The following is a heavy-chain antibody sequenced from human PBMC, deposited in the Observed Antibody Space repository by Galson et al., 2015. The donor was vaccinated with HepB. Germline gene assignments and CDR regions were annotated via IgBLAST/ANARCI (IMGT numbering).Heavy chain of an antibody. CDR2: IIPMFGTA. D-gene: IGHD3-22*01. CDR1: GDTFITYA. Sequence: SVKVSCKASGDTFITYAFSWVRQAPGQGPEWMGRIIPMFGTANYTQKFQGRVTITAHESTSTTYMELSSLRSEDTAMYYCATTNYDSSGYYYVRSGGCDIWGQGTMVTVSS. V-gene: IGHV1-69*13. J-gene: IGHJ3*02. CDR3: ATTNYDSSGYYYVRSGGCDI.